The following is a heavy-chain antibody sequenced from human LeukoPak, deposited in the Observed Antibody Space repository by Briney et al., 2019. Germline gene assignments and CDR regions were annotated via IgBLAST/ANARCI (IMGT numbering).Heavy chain of an antibody. CDR1: GGSFSGYY. J-gene: IGHJ3*02. CDR3: ARALTYCTNGVCYLDAFDI. CDR2: INHSGST. V-gene: IGHV4-34*01. Sequence: PSETLSLTCAVYGGSFSGYYWSWIRQPPGKGLEWIGEINHSGSTNYNPSLKGRVTISVDTSKNQFSLKLSSVTAADTAVYYCARALTYCTNGVCYLDAFDIWGQGTMVTVSS. D-gene: IGHD2-8*01.